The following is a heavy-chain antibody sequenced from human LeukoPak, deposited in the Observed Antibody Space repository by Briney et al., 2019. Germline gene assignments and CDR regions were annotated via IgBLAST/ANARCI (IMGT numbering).Heavy chain of an antibody. V-gene: IGHV4-39*01. CDR1: GGSISSSSYY. J-gene: IGHJ3*02. CDR3: ARLLSTYDFWSGYASGDAFDI. CDR2: IYYSGST. Sequence: SETLSLTCTASGGSISSSSYYWGWIRQPPGKGLEWIGSIYYSGSTYYNPSLKSRVTISVDTSKNQFSLKLSSVTAADTAVYYCARLLSTYDFWSGYASGDAFDIWGQGTMVTVSS. D-gene: IGHD3-3*01.